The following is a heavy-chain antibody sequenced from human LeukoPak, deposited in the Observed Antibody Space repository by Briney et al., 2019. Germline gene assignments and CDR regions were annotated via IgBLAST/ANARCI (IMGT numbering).Heavy chain of an antibody. V-gene: IGHV3-7*01. CDR3: ASPFD. J-gene: IGHJ4*02. CDR1: GFTFSNYW. CDR2: IKRDGSEK. Sequence: PGGSLRLSCAASGFTFSNYWMNWVRQAPGKGLEWVANIKRDGSEKHYVDSVKGRFTVSRDNAKNSLYLQMNSLTAEDTAVYYCASPFDWGQGTLVTVSS.